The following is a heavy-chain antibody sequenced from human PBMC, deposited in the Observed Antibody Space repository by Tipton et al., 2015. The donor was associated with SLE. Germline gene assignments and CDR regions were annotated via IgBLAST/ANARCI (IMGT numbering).Heavy chain of an antibody. V-gene: IGHV4-61*05. Sequence: TLSLTCTVSGGSISSSSHYWSWIRQPPGKGLEWIGYIYYSGSTNYNPSLKSRVTISVDKSTNPLSLKLHSVTAADTALYYCARETRVDATFSKYNRFDTWGQGVLVSVSS. CDR2: IYYSGST. D-gene: IGHD1-26*01. J-gene: IGHJ5*02. CDR1: GGSISSSSHY. CDR3: ARETRVDATFSKYNRFDT.